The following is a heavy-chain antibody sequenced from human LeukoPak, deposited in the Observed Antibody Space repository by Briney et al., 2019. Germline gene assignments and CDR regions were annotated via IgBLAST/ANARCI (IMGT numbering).Heavy chain of an antibody. D-gene: IGHD2-8*01. CDR3: APRGSDGVDWVDP. V-gene: IGHV3-23*01. CDR2: ITGSGVST. Sequence: GGSLRLSCGASGFTFSSRTLNWVRQAPGKGLEWVSTITGSGVSTYYADSAKGRFTISRDNSKNTLYLQMNSLRVEDTAVYYCAPRGSDGVDWVDPWGQGTLVTVSS. CDR1: GFTFSSRT. J-gene: IGHJ5*02.